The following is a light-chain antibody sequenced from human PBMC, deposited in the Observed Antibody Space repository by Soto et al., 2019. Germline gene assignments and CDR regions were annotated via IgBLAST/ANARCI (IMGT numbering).Light chain of an antibody. V-gene: IGKV1-39*01. CDR3: QQTYSTPLHGGT. CDR1: QTISSY. CDR2: AAS. Sequence: DIQMTQSPSSLSASVGDRVTITCRASQTISSYLNWYQQKPGKAPKLLIYAASSLQSGVPPRFSGSRSGTDFTLTISSLQPEDFATYYCQQTYSTPLHGGTFGGGTKVEIK. J-gene: IGKJ4*01.